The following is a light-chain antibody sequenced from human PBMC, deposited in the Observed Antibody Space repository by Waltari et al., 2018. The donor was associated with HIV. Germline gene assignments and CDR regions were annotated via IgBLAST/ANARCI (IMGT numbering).Light chain of an antibody. CDR3: GTWDSSLSVWV. CDR2: DRS. J-gene: IGLJ3*02. Sequence: QSVLTQPPSVSAAPGQKVTISCSGSSSNIGNNYVSWYQQFPGAAPKLLIYDRSKRPPGIPYLFSGSKSGTSATLGIPGLKTGDEADYYCGTWDSSLSVWVFGGGTKLTVL. V-gene: IGLV1-51*01. CDR1: SSNIGNNY.